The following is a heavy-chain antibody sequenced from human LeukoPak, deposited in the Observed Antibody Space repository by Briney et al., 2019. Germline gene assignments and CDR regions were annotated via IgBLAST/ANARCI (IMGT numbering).Heavy chain of an antibody. J-gene: IGHJ5*02. CDR1: GFTFSSYA. CDR2: ISGSGGST. CDR3: AKDLAAVTVAGTHWFDP. V-gene: IGHV3-23*01. D-gene: IGHD6-19*01. Sequence: GGSLRLSCAASGFTFSSYAMSWVRQAPGKGLEWVSAISGSGGSTYYAGSVKGRFTISRDNSKNTLYLQMNSLRAEDTAVYYCAKDLAAVTVAGTHWFDPWGQGTLVTVSS.